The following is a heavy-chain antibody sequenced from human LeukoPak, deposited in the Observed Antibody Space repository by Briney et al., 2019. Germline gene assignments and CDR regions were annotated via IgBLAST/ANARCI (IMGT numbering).Heavy chain of an antibody. V-gene: IGHV3-30-3*01. CDR1: GFTFSSYA. Sequence: PGGSLRLSCAASGFTFSSYAMHWVRQAPGKGLEWVAVISYDGSNKYYADSVKGRFTISRDNSKNTLYLQMNSLRAEDTAVYYCARDPQWLVRGSFDYWGQGTLVTVSS. CDR3: ARDPQWLVRGSFDY. CDR2: ISYDGSNK. J-gene: IGHJ4*02. D-gene: IGHD6-19*01.